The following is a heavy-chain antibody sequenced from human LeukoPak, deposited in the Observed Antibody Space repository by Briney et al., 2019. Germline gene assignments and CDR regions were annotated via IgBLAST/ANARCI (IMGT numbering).Heavy chain of an antibody. CDR2: IYTSGST. CDR1: GGSISSYY. V-gene: IGHV4-4*07. Sequence: SETLSLTCTVSGGSISSYYWSWIRQPAGKGLEWIGRIYTSGSTNYNPSLKSRVTISVDTSKNQFSLKLSSVTAADTAVYYCATMGYCTSTTCPRVFDYWGQGILVTVSS. CDR3: ATMGYCTSTTCPRVFDY. J-gene: IGHJ4*02. D-gene: IGHD2-2*01.